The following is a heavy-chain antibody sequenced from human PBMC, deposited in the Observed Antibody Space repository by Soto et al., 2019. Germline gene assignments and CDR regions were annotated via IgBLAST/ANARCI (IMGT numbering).Heavy chain of an antibody. D-gene: IGHD5-18*01. V-gene: IGHV3-30*18. CDR1: GFTFIIYG. CDR3: AKDTRGYSYGSVNGMDV. Sequence: PGGSLRLSCAASGFTFIIYGMHWVRQAPGKGLEWVAVISYDGSNKYYGDSVKGRFTISRDNSKNTLYLQMNSLRGEDTAVYYCAKDTRGYSYGSVNGMDVWGQGTTVTVSS. J-gene: IGHJ6*02. CDR2: ISYDGSNK.